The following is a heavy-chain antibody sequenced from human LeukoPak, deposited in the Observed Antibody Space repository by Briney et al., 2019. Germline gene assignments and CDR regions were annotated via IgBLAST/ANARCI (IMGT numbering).Heavy chain of an antibody. V-gene: IGHV3-43*02. D-gene: IGHD3-22*01. CDR3: AKDSYDSSVMDY. Sequence: GGSLGRSSEASGFTFDDYAMHWVRQAPGKGLEWVSLISGNGGTTYYADSVRGRFTISRDNSKSSLYLQMNGLGTEDTALYYCAKDSYDSSVMDYWGQGTLVTVSS. CDR1: GFTFDDYA. J-gene: IGHJ4*02. CDR2: ISGNGGTT.